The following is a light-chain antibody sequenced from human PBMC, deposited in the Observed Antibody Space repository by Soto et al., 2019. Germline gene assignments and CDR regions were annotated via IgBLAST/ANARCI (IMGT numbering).Light chain of an antibody. Sequence: QSVLTQPPSVSGAPGQRVTISCTGSSSNIGAGYDVHWYQQLPGTAPKLLIYGNSNRPSGVPDRCSGSKSGTSASLAITGLQAEDEADYYCQSYDSSLSANYVFGAGTKLTVL. CDR3: QSYDSSLSANYV. CDR1: SSNIGAGYD. V-gene: IGLV1-40*01. J-gene: IGLJ1*01. CDR2: GNS.